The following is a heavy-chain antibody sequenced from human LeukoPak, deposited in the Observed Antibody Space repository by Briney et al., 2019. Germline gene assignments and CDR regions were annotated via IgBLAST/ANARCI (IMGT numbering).Heavy chain of an antibody. V-gene: IGHV3-21*01. CDR2: ISSSSSYI. J-gene: IGHJ6*02. Sequence: GGSLRLSCAASGFTFSSYSMNWVRQAPGKGLEWVSSISSSSSYIYYADSVKGRFTISRDSAKNSLYLQMNSLRAEDTAVYYCAKDIGYFDLGTYYGMDVWGQGTTVTVSS. CDR1: GFTFSSYS. D-gene: IGHD3-9*01. CDR3: AKDIGYFDLGTYYGMDV.